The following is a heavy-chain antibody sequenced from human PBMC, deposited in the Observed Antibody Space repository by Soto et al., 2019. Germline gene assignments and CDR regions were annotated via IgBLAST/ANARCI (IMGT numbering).Heavy chain of an antibody. CDR1: GYTFTNYD. CDR3: ARGRRANFAP. V-gene: IGHV1-8*01. Sequence: QVQLVQSGAEVKKPGASVRVSCKTSGYTFTNYDIMWVRRVAGQGLEWMGWVNPNSGNTGYAQKFQDRVTMTRDRFISTAYRERRSLTYEDTAVYYCARGRRANFAPWGQGTLVTVSS. J-gene: IGHJ5*02. D-gene: IGHD6-25*01. CDR2: VNPNSGNT.